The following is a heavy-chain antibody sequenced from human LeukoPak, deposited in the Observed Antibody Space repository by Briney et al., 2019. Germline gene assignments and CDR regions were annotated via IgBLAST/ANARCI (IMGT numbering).Heavy chain of an antibody. D-gene: IGHD1-1*01. J-gene: IGHJ4*02. CDR2: ISYDGSNK. CDR1: GFTFSSYA. V-gene: IGHV3-30-3*01. Sequence: GGSLRLSCAASGFTFSSYAMHWVRQAPGKGLEWVAVISYDGSNKYYADSVKGRFTIPRDNSKNTLYLQMNSLRAEDTAVYYCAKANWNPYYFDYWGQGTLVTVSS. CDR3: AKANWNPYYFDY.